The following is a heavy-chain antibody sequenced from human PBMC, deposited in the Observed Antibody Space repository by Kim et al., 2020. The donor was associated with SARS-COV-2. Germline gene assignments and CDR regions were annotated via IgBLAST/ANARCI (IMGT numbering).Heavy chain of an antibody. D-gene: IGHD4-17*01. V-gene: IGHV1-18*01. CDR2: ISAYNGNT. CDR1: GYTFTSYG. Sequence: ASVKVSCKASGYTFTSYGISWVRQAPGQGLEWMGWISAYNGNTNYAQKLQGRVTMTTDTSTSTAYMELRSLRSDDTAVYYCARVKDDYGDYGRFDYWGQGTLVTVSS. CDR3: ARVKDDYGDYGRFDY. J-gene: IGHJ4*02.